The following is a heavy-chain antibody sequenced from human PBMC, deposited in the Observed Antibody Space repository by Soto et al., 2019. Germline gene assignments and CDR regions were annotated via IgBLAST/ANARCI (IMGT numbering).Heavy chain of an antibody. CDR1: GFTFSSYE. V-gene: IGHV3-48*03. Sequence: EVQLVESGGGLVQPGGSLRLSCAASGFTFSSYEMNWVRQAPGKGLEWVSYISSSGSTIYYADSVKGRFTISRDNAKNSLYLQMNSLRAEDTAVYYCARGGRTSGSYYHPYGMDVWGQGTTVTVSS. CDR2: ISSSGSTI. D-gene: IGHD3-10*01. CDR3: ARGGRTSGSYYHPYGMDV. J-gene: IGHJ6*02.